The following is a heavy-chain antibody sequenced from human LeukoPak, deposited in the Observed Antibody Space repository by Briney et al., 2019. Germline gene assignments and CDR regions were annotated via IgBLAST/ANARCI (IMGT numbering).Heavy chain of an antibody. CDR2: IYYSGGT. D-gene: IGHD6-13*01. V-gene: IGHV4-39*01. J-gene: IGHJ4*02. CDR3: ARYSSSRPDY. Sequence: PSETLSLTCSVSGGSISSSSYYWGWIRPPPGKGLEWIGSIYYSGGTYYNPSLKSRVTISVDTSKNQFSLELSSVTAADTAMYYCARYSSSRPDYWGQGTLVTVSS. CDR1: GGSISSSSYY.